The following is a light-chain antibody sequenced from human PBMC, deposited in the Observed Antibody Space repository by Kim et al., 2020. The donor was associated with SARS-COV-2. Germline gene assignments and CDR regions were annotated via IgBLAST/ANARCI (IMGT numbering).Light chain of an antibody. CDR3: QQRSVWPPLS. CDR1: QSVGNS. J-gene: IGKJ4*01. Sequence: EIVLTQSPATLPLSPGERATLSCRASQSVGNSLAWYQHKPGQAPRLLIYDASSRATGIPARFSGSGSGTDFTLTISRLEPEDFAIYYCQQRSVWPPLSFGGGTKVDIK. V-gene: IGKV3-11*01. CDR2: DAS.